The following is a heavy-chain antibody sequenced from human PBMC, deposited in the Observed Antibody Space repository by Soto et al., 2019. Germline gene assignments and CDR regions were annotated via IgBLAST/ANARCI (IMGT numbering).Heavy chain of an antibody. Sequence: QVQLVQSGAEVKKPGSSVKVSCKASGGTFSTYPITWVRQAPGQGLEWMGGIIPIFGTANYPQKFQGRVTITADESTSTDYMEMSSLRSEDTAVYYCARSQDSSGYWNNCFDPWGQGTLVTVSS. D-gene: IGHD3-22*01. CDR3: ARSQDSSGYWNNCFDP. J-gene: IGHJ5*02. CDR2: IIPIFGTA. CDR1: GGTFSTYP. V-gene: IGHV1-69*01.